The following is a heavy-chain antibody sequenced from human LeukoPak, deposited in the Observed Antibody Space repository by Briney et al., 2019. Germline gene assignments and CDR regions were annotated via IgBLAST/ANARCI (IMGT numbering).Heavy chain of an antibody. CDR2: ISSSSYI. D-gene: IGHD3-16*01. CDR3: ARDLGGYACFDY. J-gene: IGHJ4*02. V-gene: IGHV3-21*01. CDR1: GFTFSTYS. Sequence: PGGSLRLSCAASGFTFSTYSMNWVRQAPGKGLEWVSSISSSSYIYYADSVKGRFTISRDNAKNSLYLQMNSLRAEDTAVYYCARDLGGYACFDYWGQGTLVTVSS.